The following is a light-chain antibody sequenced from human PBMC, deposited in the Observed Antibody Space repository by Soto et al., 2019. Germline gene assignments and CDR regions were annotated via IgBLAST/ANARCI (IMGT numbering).Light chain of an antibody. J-gene: IGKJ1*01. CDR3: QQDYSFPPT. V-gene: IGKV2-24*01. CDR1: QGRVHIDGNTY. CDR2: KIS. Sequence: IVMSQTPLSSPVTLGQTASISCRSSQGRVHIDGNTYVCWLQQRPGQPPRLLIYKISMRISGVPDRFGGSGAGTDFTLTISCLQSEDFATYYCQQDYSFPPTFGQGTKVDIK.